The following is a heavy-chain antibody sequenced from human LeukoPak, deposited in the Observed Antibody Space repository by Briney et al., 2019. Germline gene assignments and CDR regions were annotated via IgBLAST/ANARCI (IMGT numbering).Heavy chain of an antibody. CDR1: GYTFTSYG. Sequence: ASVKVSCKASGYTFTSYGISWVRQAPGQGLEWMGWISAYNGNTNYAQKLQGRVTMTTDTSTSTAYMELRSLRSDDTGVYYCARDQEYSSSWSPFDYWGQGTLVTVSS. V-gene: IGHV1-18*01. D-gene: IGHD6-13*01. CDR3: ARDQEYSSSWSPFDY. CDR2: ISAYNGNT. J-gene: IGHJ4*02.